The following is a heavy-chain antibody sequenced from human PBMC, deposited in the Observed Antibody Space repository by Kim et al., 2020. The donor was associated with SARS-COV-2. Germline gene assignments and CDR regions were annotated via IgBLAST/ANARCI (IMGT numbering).Heavy chain of an antibody. D-gene: IGHD6-19*01. CDR3: AKVILPIAVAAFDY. J-gene: IGHJ4*02. CDR1: GFTFSSYG. Sequence: GGSLRLSCAASGFTFSSYGMHWVRQAPGKGLEWVAVISYDGSNKYYADSVKGRFTISRDNSKNTLYLQMNSLRAEDTAVYYCAKVILPIAVAAFDYWGQGTLVTVSS. V-gene: IGHV3-30*18. CDR2: ISYDGSNK.